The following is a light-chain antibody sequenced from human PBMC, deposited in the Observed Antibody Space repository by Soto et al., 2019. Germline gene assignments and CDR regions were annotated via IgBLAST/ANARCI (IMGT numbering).Light chain of an antibody. CDR1: SSDVGDYDY. CDR3: CSYAGSYTYV. J-gene: IGLJ1*01. V-gene: IGLV2-11*01. Sequence: QSVLTQPRSVSGSPGQSVTISCTGTSSDVGDYDYVSRYQQHPGKAPKLMIYDVSKRPSGVPDRFSGSKSGNTASLTISGLQAEDEADYYCCSYAGSYTYVFGTGTKVTVL. CDR2: DVS.